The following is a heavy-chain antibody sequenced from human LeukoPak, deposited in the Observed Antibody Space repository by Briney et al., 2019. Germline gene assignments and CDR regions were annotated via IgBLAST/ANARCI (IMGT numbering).Heavy chain of an antibody. CDR2: ISNDERNK. J-gene: IGHJ4*02. V-gene: IGHV3-30*04. D-gene: IGHD5-24*01. CDR3: ARPSPPGDGYNPCDY. Sequence: GGSLRLSCEASGFNFHNFAMHWVRQAPGKGLEWVAVISNDERNKYYTDSVKGRFSISRDNSKSTVYLQMNSLRPEDTAVYYCARPSPPGDGYNPCDYWGPGALVIVSS. CDR1: GFNFHNFA.